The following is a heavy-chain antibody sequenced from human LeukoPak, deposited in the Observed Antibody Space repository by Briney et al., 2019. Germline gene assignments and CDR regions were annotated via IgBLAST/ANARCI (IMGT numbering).Heavy chain of an antibody. CDR3: ARVSGDYDILTGYYHHYYYYYYMDV. CDR2: INPNSGGT. J-gene: IGHJ6*03. Sequence: GASVKVSCKASGYTFTSYYMHWVRQAPGQGLEWMGWINPNSGGTNYAQKFQGRVTMTRDTSISTAYMELSRLRSDDTAVYYCARVSGDYDILTGYYHHYYYYYYMDVWGKGTTVTISS. D-gene: IGHD3-9*01. V-gene: IGHV1-2*02. CDR1: GYTFTSYY.